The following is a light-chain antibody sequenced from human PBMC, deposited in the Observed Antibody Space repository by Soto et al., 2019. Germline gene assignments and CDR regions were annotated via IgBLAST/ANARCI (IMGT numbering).Light chain of an antibody. CDR2: SNI. J-gene: IGLJ2*01. CDR3: AAWDDRLNGVV. CDR1: GSNIGSNT. V-gene: IGLV1-44*01. Sequence: QSVLTQPPSASGTPGQRVTISCSGGGSNIGSNTVNWYHQLPGTAPKLLIYSNIQRPSGVPDRFAGSKSGTSASLAISGLQSEDEADYYCAAWDDRLNGVVFGGGTKVTVL.